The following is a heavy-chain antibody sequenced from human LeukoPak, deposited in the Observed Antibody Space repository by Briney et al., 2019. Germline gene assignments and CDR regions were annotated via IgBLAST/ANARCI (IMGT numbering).Heavy chain of an antibody. Sequence: GGSLRLSCAASGFTFSNYWMSWVRQAPGKGLEWVANIKQDGGETYYVDSVKGRFTISRDNAKNSVSLQLNSLRAEDTAVYYCAELGITMIGGVWGKGTTVTISS. CDR3: AELGITMIGGV. D-gene: IGHD3-10*02. V-gene: IGHV3-7*01. CDR2: IKQDGGET. CDR1: GFTFSNYW. J-gene: IGHJ6*04.